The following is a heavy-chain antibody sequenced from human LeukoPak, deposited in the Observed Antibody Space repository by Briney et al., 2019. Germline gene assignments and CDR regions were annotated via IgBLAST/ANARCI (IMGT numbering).Heavy chain of an antibody. Sequence: GGSLRLSCAASGFSFSNYGMTWVRQAPGKGLEWVSGISGSGENTYYADSVMGRFTISRDNSKNTLYLQMNSLRAEDTAVYYCASGPIWFGESLEDWGQGTLVTVSS. J-gene: IGHJ4*02. D-gene: IGHD3-10*01. V-gene: IGHV3-23*01. CDR2: ISGSGENT. CDR1: GFSFSNYG. CDR3: ASGPIWFGESLED.